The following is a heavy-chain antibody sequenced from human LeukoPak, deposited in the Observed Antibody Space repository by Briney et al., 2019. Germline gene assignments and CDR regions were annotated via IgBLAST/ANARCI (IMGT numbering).Heavy chain of an antibody. V-gene: IGHV3-30-3*01. Sequence: PGGSLRLSCAASGFTFSGYPIHWVRQAPGKGLEWVAVISYDGSNEYYADSVKGRFTISRDNSKNTLYLQMNSLRAEDTAVYYCARVNSFYGMDVWGQGTTVTVSS. J-gene: IGHJ6*02. CDR1: GFTFSGYP. CDR2: ISYDGSNE. CDR3: ARVNSFYGMDV. D-gene: IGHD5-18*01.